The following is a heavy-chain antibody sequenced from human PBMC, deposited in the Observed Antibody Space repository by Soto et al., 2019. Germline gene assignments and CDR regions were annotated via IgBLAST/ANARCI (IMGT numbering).Heavy chain of an antibody. CDR1: GFTFSG. CDR3: VSGEGRNGHDTRFDY. V-gene: IGHV3-30*03. D-gene: IGHD3-10*02. J-gene: IGHJ4*02. CDR2: ISNDGNQK. Sequence: QKQLVESGGGAVQPGRSLRLSCIASGFTFSGMHWIRQAPGKGLEWGADISNDGNQKWYADSVXGRFTISRDNSKNTVXXXXXXXXXXXTAMYYCVSGEGRNGHDTRFDYWGQGTLVTVSS.